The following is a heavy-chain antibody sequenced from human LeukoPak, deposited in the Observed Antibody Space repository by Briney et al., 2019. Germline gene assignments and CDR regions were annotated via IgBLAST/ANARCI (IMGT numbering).Heavy chain of an antibody. CDR1: GFTFSSYA. CDR3: ARVSSGWPSSTFDY. Sequence: GGSLRLSCAASGFTFSSYAMNWVRQAPGKGLEYISAISSNGGNTYYANSVKGRFTISRDNSKNTLYLQMGSLRAEDMAVYYCARVSSGWPSSTFDYWGQGTLVTVSS. V-gene: IGHV3-64*01. J-gene: IGHJ4*02. D-gene: IGHD6-19*01. CDR2: ISSNGGNT.